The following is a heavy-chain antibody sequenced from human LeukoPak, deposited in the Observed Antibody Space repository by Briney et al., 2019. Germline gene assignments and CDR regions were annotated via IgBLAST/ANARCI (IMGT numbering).Heavy chain of an antibody. CDR3: ARVISEEQFDFDY. Sequence: GGSLRLCCAASGFTFSSYWMHWVRQAPGKGLVWVSRINSDGSSTTYADSVKGRFTISRDNAKNTLYLQMNSLRAEDTAVYYCARVISEEQFDFDYWGQGTLVTVSS. CDR2: INSDGSST. D-gene: IGHD6-6*01. V-gene: IGHV3-74*01. J-gene: IGHJ4*02. CDR1: GFTFSSYW.